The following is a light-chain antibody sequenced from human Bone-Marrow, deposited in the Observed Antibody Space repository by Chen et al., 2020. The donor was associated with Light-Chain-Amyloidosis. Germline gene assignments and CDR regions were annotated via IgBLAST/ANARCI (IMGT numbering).Light chain of an antibody. J-gene: IGKJ4*01. Sequence: DIQITPSPSTLSASVGDRVTITCRASQSISSWLAWYQQKPGKAPKLLIYDASSLESGVPSRFSGSGPGTEFTLTISSLQPDDFSTYYCKQYNSYSLTFGGGTKVEIK. CDR3: KQYNSYSLT. CDR1: QSISSW. CDR2: DAS. V-gene: IGKV1-5*01.